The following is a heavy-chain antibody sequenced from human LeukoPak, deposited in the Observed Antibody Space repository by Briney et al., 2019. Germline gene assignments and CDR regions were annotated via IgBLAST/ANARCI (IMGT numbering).Heavy chain of an antibody. D-gene: IGHD1-1*01. J-gene: IGHJ5*02. CDR3: ARVPGGALNWFDP. Sequence: SETLSLTCTVSSYSISSGFYWGWIRQPPGKGLEWIGNIYYSGSTYYNPSLKSRVTISVDTSKNQFSLKLSSVTAADTAVYYCARVPGGALNWFDPWGQGTLVTVSS. CDR1: SYSISSGFY. V-gene: IGHV4-38-2*02. CDR2: IYYSGST.